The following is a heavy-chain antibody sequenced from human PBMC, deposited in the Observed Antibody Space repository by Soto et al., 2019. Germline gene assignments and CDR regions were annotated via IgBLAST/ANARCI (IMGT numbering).Heavy chain of an antibody. CDR2: IIPIFGTA. V-gene: IGHV1-69*06. Sequence: SVKVSCKASGGTFSSYAISWVRQAPGQGLEWMGGIIPIFGTANYAQKFQGRVTITADKSTSTAYMELSSLRSEDTAVYYCARKYSSGFRSWDNWFDPWGQGTLVTV. D-gene: IGHD3-22*01. J-gene: IGHJ5*02. CDR3: ARKYSSGFRSWDNWFDP. CDR1: GGTFSSYA.